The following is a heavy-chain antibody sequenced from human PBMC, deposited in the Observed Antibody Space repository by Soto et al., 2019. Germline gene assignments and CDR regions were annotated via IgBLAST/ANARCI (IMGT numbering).Heavy chain of an antibody. CDR2: MNPNSGNT. Sequence: GASVKVSCKASGYTFTSYDINWVRQATGQGLEWMGWMNPNSGNTGYAQKFQGRVTMTRNTSISTAYMELSSLRSEDTAVYYCARGNRPGKRTPMYYFDYWGQGTLVTVSS. CDR3: ARGNRPGKRTPMYYFDY. J-gene: IGHJ4*02. V-gene: IGHV1-8*01. CDR1: GYTFTSYD.